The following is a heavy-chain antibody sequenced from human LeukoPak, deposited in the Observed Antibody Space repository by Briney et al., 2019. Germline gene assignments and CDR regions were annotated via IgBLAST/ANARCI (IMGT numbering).Heavy chain of an antibody. V-gene: IGHV3-7*01. CDR1: GFTFSSDW. D-gene: IGHD3-22*01. CDR2: IKQDGSEK. Sequence: GGSLRLSCAASGFTFSSDWMSWVRQAPGKGLEWVANIKQDGSEKYYVDSVTGRFTIYRDNAKNSLYLQMNSLRAEETAVYYCARWVNYYDSSGYYWHPLDYWGQGTLVTVSS. CDR3: ARWVNYYDSSGYYWHPLDY. J-gene: IGHJ4*02.